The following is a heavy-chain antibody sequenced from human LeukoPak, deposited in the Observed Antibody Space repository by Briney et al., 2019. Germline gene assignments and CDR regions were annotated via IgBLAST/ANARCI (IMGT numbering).Heavy chain of an antibody. CDR2: ISSTISTI. D-gene: IGHD5-18*01. V-gene: IGHV3-48*01. Sequence: PGGSLRLSCAASGFTFSSYSMNWVRQAPGKGLEWVSYISSTISTIYYADSVKGRFTISRDNAKNSLYLQMNSLGAEDTAVYYCARLHNNYGYHDFFDYWGQGTLVTVSS. J-gene: IGHJ4*02. CDR1: GFTFSSYS. CDR3: ARLHNNYGYHDFFDY.